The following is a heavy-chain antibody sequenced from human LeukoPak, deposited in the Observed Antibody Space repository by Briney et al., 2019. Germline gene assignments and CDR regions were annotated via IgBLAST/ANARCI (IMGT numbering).Heavy chain of an antibody. Sequence: GGSLRLSCAASGFTFSSYGMSWVRQAPGKGLEWVSAISGSGGSTYYADSVKGRFTISRDNSKNTLYLQMNSLRAEDTAVYYCARDPGYTSSWHYWGQGTLVIVSS. J-gene: IGHJ4*02. V-gene: IGHV3-23*01. CDR3: ARDPGYTSSWHY. CDR2: ISGSGGST. CDR1: GFTFSSYG. D-gene: IGHD6-13*01.